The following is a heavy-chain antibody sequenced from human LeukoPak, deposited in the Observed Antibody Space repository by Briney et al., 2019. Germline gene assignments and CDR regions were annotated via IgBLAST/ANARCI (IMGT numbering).Heavy chain of an antibody. J-gene: IGHJ4*02. Sequence: RSSETLSLTCAVSGGSISSSNWWSWVRQPPGKGLEWIGEIYHSGSTNYNPSLKSRVTISVDKSKNQFSLKLSSVTAADTAVYYCARIPRDYDGDYPDYWGQGTLVTVSS. CDR3: ARIPRDYDGDYPDY. CDR1: GGSISSSNW. CDR2: IYHSGST. D-gene: IGHD4-17*01. V-gene: IGHV4-4*02.